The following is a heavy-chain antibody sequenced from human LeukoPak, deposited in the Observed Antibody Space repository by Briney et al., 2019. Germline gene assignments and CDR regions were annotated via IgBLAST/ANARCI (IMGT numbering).Heavy chain of an antibody. Sequence: SVKVSCKAPGGTFSSYAISWVRQAPGQGLEWMGRIIPILGIANYAQKFQGRVTITADKSTSTAYMELSSLRSEDTAVYYCASTTVTDSYYFDYWGQGTLVTVSS. CDR3: ASTTVTDSYYFDY. CDR1: GGTFSSYA. CDR2: IIPILGIA. J-gene: IGHJ4*02. D-gene: IGHD4-17*01. V-gene: IGHV1-69*04.